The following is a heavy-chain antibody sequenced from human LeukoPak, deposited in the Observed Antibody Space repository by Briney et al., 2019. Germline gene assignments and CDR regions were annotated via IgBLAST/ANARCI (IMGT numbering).Heavy chain of an antibody. D-gene: IGHD5-18*01. CDR3: ARRGHGYGSPFDY. CDR1: EFTFSSYA. V-gene: IGHV3-30-3*01. CDR2: ISYDGSNK. J-gene: IGHJ4*02. Sequence: GGSLRLSCAASEFTFSSYAMHWVRQAPGKGLEWVAVISYDGSNKYYADSVKGRFTISRDNSKNTLYLQMNSLRAEDTAVYYCARRGHGYGSPFDYWGQGTLVTVSS.